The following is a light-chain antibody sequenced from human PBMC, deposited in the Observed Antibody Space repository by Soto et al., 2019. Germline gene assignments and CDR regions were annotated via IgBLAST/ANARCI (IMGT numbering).Light chain of an antibody. J-gene: IGLJ1*01. CDR1: SSDVGAYDY. Sequence: QSVLTQPASVSGSPGQSIAISWIGTSSDVGAYDYVSWYQQHPDRAPKLMIYEVSNRPSGVSNRFCGSKSVNTATLTISGLQAEDEADYYCSSYTSSSTRVFGTGTKVTVL. V-gene: IGLV2-14*03. CDR2: EVS. CDR3: SSYTSSSTRV.